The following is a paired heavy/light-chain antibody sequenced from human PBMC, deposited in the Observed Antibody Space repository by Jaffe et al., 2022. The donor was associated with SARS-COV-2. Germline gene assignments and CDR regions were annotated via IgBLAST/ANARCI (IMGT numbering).Light chain of an antibody. J-gene: IGKJ2*01. CDR1: QSVLYSSNNKNY. CDR2: WAS. Sequence: DIVMTQSPDSLAVSLGERATINCKSSQSVLYSSNNKNYLAWYQQKAGQPPKLLIYWASTRESGVPERFSGSGSGTDFTLTISSLQAEDVAVYYCQQYYSTLMYTFGQGTKLEIK. CDR3: QQYYSTLMYT. V-gene: IGKV4-1*01.
Heavy chain of an antibody. V-gene: IGHV3-74*01. D-gene: IGHD2-21*01. CDR3: AREGRHISASDV. J-gene: IGHJ3*01. CDR1: GFTLRSYW. Sequence: EVQLVESGGGLVQPGGSLRLSCAASGFTLRSYWMHWVRQAPGKGLVWVSRINNDGSSINYADSVKGRFTISRDNAKNTLYLQMNSLRVEDTAVYYCAREGRHISASDVWGQGTMVTVSS. CDR2: INNDGSSI.